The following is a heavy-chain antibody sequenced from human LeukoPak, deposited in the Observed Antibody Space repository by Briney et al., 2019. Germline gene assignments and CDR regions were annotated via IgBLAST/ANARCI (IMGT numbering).Heavy chain of an antibody. J-gene: IGHJ3*02. V-gene: IGHV5-51*01. Sequence: GESLKISCKGSGHSFTNYWIGWVRQMLGKGLEWMGIIYPADSDTRYSPSFQGQVTISADKSTSTAYLQWSSLKASDTAMYYCASPHSSGWYGGAFDIWGQGTMVTVSS. D-gene: IGHD6-19*01. CDR3: ASPHSSGWYGGAFDI. CDR2: IYPADSDT. CDR1: GHSFTNYW.